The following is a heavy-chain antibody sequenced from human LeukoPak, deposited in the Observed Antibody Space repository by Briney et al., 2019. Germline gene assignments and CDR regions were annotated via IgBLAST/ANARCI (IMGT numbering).Heavy chain of an antibody. D-gene: IGHD5-12*01. CDR3: ARQGDYIGYQGSDY. Sequence: SETLSLTCTVSGGSISSYYWSWIRQPPGKGLEWIGYISYSGSSNYNSSLKSRVTISVDTSKNQFSLKLSSVTAADTAVYYCARQGDYIGYQGSDYWGQGTLVTVSS. CDR1: GGSISSYY. J-gene: IGHJ4*02. V-gene: IGHV4-59*08. CDR2: ISYSGSS.